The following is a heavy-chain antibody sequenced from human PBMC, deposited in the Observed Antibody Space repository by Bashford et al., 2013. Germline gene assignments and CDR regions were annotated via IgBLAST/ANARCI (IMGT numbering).Heavy chain of an antibody. Sequence: ASVKVSCKASGYTFTSYDINWVRQATGQGLEWMGWMNPNSGNTGYAQKFQGRVTMTRNTSISTAYMELSSLRSEDTAVYYCARGLILGRFLEWAHLPGYYYYGMDVWGQGTTVTVSS. CDR3: ARGLILGRFLEWAHLPGYYYYGMDV. V-gene: IGHV1-8*01. D-gene: IGHD3-3*01. J-gene: IGHJ6*02. CDR2: MNPNSGNT. CDR1: GYTFTSYD.